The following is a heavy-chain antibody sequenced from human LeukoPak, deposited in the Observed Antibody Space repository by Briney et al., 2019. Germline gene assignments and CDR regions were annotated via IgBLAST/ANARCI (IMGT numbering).Heavy chain of an antibody. CDR3: ARAEVAGYYYGSGSYYQV. CDR1: GGSFSGYY. Sequence: PSETLPLTCAVYGGSFSGYYWSWIRQPPGKGLEWIGEINHSGSTNYNPSLKSRVTISVDTSKNQFSLKLSSVTAADTAVYYCARAEVAGYYYGSGSYYQVWGQGTLVTVSS. J-gene: IGHJ4*02. D-gene: IGHD3-10*01. CDR2: INHSGST. V-gene: IGHV4-34*01.